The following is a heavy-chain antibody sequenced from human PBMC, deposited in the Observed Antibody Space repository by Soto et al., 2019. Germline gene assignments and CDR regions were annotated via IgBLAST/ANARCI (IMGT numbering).Heavy chain of an antibody. CDR2: IYYSGST. CDR1: GGSISSYY. V-gene: IGHV4-59*01. J-gene: IGHJ4*02. D-gene: IGHD3-10*01. CDR3: ANILWFGEPYFDY. Sequence: SETLSLTCTVSGGSISSYYWSWIRQPPGKGLEWIGYIYYSGSTNYNPSLKSRVTISVDTSKNQFSLKLSSVTAADTAVYYCANILWFGEPYFDYWGQGTLVTVSS.